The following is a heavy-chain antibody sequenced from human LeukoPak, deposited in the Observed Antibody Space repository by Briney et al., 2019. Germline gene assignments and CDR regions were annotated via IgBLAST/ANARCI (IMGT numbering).Heavy chain of an antibody. CDR1: GGTFSSYA. Sequence: SVKVSCKASGGTFSSYAISWVRQAPGQGLEWMGGIILIFGTANYAQKFQGRVTITTDESTSTAYMELSSLRSEDTAVYYCARELCSSTRCYFDYWGQGTLVTVSS. D-gene: IGHD2-2*01. CDR3: ARELCSSTRCYFDY. CDR2: IILIFGTA. V-gene: IGHV1-69*05. J-gene: IGHJ4*02.